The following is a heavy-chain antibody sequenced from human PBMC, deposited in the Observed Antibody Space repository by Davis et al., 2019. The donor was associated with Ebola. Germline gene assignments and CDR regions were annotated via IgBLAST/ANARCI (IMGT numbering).Heavy chain of an antibody. CDR2: ISWRSEYI. CDR3: ARAWGIGNYYFDY. J-gene: IGHJ4*02. Sequence: PGGSLRLSCAASGFTLVTYCMNWVRQAPGKGLGWVSSISWRSEYIYYADSVKGRFTISRDNARNSLFLQMDNLRAEDTAVYYCARAWGIGNYYFDYWGQGALVTVSS. V-gene: IGHV3-21*01. D-gene: IGHD7-27*01. CDR1: GFTLVTYC.